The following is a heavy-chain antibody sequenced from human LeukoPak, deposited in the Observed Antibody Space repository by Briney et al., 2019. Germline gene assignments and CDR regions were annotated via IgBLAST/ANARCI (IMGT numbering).Heavy chain of an antibody. Sequence: SETLSLTCAVSGYSIGSGYYWGWIRQPPGKGLEWIGSIYYSGGTYYNPSLKTRVTISVDTSKNQFSLNLSSVTAADTAVYYCASYSSGWLSFDYWGQGTLVTVSS. V-gene: IGHV4-38-2*01. CDR3: ASYSSGWLSFDY. CDR2: IYYSGGT. CDR1: GYSIGSGYY. J-gene: IGHJ4*02. D-gene: IGHD6-19*01.